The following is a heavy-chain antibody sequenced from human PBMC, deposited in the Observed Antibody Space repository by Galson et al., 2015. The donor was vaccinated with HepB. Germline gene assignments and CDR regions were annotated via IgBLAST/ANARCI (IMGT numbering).Heavy chain of an antibody. D-gene: IGHD6-13*01. CDR1: EDSVSSNSAA. J-gene: IGHJ6*03. V-gene: IGHV6-1*01. Sequence: CAISEDSVSSNSAAWNWIRQSPSRGLEWLGRTYYRSKWYNDYAVSVKGRITINPDTSKNQFSLQLNSVTPEDTAVYYCARGSVIAAAVVYYYYYVDVWGKGTTVTVSS. CDR2: TYYRSKWYN. CDR3: ARGSVIAAAVVYYYYYVDV.